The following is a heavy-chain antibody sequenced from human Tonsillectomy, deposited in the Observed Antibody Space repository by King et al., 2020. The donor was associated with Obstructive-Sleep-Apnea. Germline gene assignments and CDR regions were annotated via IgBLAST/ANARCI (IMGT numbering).Heavy chain of an antibody. J-gene: IGHJ5*02. CDR1: GFTFSDFN. D-gene: IGHD3-22*01. CDR2: ITSTTSTI. V-gene: IGHV3-48*01. CDR3: ARHTHYGSGVYSPYNWFDA. Sequence: QLVQSGGGLVQPGGSLRLSCAASGFTFSDFNMNWVRQAPGKGLEWISYITSTTSTIYYADSVRGRFTISRDNAKNSLYLQMDSLRAEDTALYYCARHTHYGSGVYSPYNWFDAWGQGTLVTVSS.